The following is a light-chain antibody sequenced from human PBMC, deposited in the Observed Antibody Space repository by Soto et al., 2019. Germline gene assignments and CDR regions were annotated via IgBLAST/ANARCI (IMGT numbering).Light chain of an antibody. CDR3: VQGTHLYT. CDR2: KVS. V-gene: IGKV2-30*01. J-gene: IGKJ2*01. CDR1: QSLVYSDGNTY. Sequence: DVVMTQSPLSLPVTLGQPASISCRSSQSLVYSDGNTYLNWFQQRPGQSPRRLIYKVSNRDSGVPDRFSGSGSGTDFTLKISRVEAEDVGVYYCVQGTHLYTFGQGTKLEIK.